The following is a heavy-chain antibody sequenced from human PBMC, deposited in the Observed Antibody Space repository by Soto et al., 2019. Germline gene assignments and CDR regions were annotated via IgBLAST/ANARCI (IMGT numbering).Heavy chain of an antibody. Sequence: GGSLRLSCAASGFTFSSNYMSWVRQAPGKGLEWVSVIYSGGSTYYAASGKGRFTISRVNSKNTLLFQMNSLRAEDTAVYYCARAWFGEYESWFDPWGQGTLVTVSS. CDR2: IYSGGST. CDR3: ARAWFGEYESWFDP. V-gene: IGHV3-53*01. CDR1: GFTFSSNY. J-gene: IGHJ5*02. D-gene: IGHD3-10*01.